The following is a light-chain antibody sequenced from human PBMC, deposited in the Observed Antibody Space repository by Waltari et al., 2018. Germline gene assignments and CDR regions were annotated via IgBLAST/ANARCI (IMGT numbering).Light chain of an antibody. Sequence: DIQMTQSPPSLSASVGDRVTITCRATQSISTSLNWYQQKPGKAPNLLIYGASSLERGVPSRFSGSGSGTDFTLTISSLHPEDFATYYCQQSYTTPFTFGPGTKVELK. CDR1: QSISTS. CDR2: GAS. V-gene: IGKV1-39*01. J-gene: IGKJ3*01. CDR3: QQSYTTPFT.